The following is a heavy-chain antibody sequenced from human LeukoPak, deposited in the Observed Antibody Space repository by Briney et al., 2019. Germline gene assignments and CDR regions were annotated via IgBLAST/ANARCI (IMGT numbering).Heavy chain of an antibody. J-gene: IGHJ6*02. D-gene: IGHD3-16*01. CDR1: GFTFSSYS. V-gene: IGHV3-48*04. CDR2: ISSSSSTI. Sequence: GGSLRLSCAASGFTFSSYSMNWVRQAPGKGLEWVSYISSSSSTIYYADSVKGRFTISRDNAKNSLYLQMNSLRAEDTAVYYCARAGYPDGGGGMDVRGQGTTVTVSS. CDR3: ARAGYPDGGGGMDV.